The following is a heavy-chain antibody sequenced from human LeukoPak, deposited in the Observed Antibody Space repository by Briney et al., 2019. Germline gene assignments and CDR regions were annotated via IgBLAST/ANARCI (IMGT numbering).Heavy chain of an antibody. D-gene: IGHD2-15*01. CDR1: GFTFSSYE. J-gene: IGHJ4*02. V-gene: IGHV3-48*03. CDR3: ARVMSDDIAGYFDY. CDR2: ISSSGSTI. Sequence: GGSLRLSCAASGFTFSSYEMNWVRQAPGKGLEWVSYISSSGSTIYYADSVKGRFTISRDNAKNSLYLQMNSLRAEGTAVYYCARVMSDDIAGYFDYWGQGTLVTVSS.